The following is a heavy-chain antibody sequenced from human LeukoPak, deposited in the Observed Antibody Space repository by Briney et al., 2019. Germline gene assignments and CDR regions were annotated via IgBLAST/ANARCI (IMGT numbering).Heavy chain of an antibody. J-gene: IGHJ4*02. CDR2: INSDGSST. V-gene: IGHV3-74*01. D-gene: IGHD3-10*01. CDR3: AELTSMVEQY. Sequence: GGSLRLSCAASGLTLSSCWMHWVRQAPGKGLVWVSRINSDGSSTRYADSVKGRFTISRDNAKNTLYLQMNSLRAEDTAVYYCAELTSMVEQYWGQGTLVTVSS. CDR1: GLTLSSCW.